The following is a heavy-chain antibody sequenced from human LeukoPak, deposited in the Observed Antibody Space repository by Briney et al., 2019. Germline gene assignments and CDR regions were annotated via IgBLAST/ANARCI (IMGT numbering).Heavy chain of an antibody. D-gene: IGHD2-15*01. CDR1: GFPFSDYA. CDR3: VKLLLGARRPYDY. CDR2: ISTDGGYT. Sequence: GGSLRLSCSASGFPFSDYAMHWVRQAPGKGLEYVSGISTDGGYTNYADSVKGRFTISRDNSENTLHLQMSSLRPEGTAIYYCVKLLLGARRPYDYWGQGTLVTVSS. J-gene: IGHJ4*02. V-gene: IGHV3-64D*09.